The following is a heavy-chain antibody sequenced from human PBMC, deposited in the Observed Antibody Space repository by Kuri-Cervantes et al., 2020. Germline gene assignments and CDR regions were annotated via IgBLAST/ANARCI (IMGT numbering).Heavy chain of an antibody. V-gene: IGHV1-69*05. Sequence: SVKVSCKASGYTFTSYAISWVRQAPGQGLEWMGGIIPIFGTANYAQKFQGRVTITTDESTSTAYMELSSLRSEDTAVYYCARDIGSRDYYFDYWGQGTLVTVSS. D-gene: IGHD2-21*01. CDR2: IIPIFGTA. CDR3: ARDIGSRDYYFDY. CDR1: GYTFTSYA. J-gene: IGHJ4*02.